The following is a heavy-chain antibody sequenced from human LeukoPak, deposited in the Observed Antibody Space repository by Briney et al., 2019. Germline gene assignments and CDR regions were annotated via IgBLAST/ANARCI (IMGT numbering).Heavy chain of an antibody. CDR2: INSDGTTT. Sequence: GGSLRLSCAASGFTFSSYWMHWVRQAPGKGLVWVSSINSDGTTTTYADSVKGRFTMSRDKAKTTLYLQMNSLRAEDTAVYYCARVGKLLRRKYPFDYWGQGTLVTVSS. V-gene: IGHV3-74*01. D-gene: IGHD1-7*01. J-gene: IGHJ4*02. CDR3: ARVGKLLRRKYPFDY. CDR1: GFTFSSYW.